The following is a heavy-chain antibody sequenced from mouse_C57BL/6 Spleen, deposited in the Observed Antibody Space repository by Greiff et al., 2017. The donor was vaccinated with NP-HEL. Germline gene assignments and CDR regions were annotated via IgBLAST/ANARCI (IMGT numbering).Heavy chain of an antibody. Sequence: VQLQQSGPELVKPGASVKISCKASGYAFSSSWMNWVKQRPGKGLEWIGRIYPGDGDTNYNGKFKGKATLTADKSSSTAYMQLSSLTSEDSAVYFCALYDYEAYWGQGTTLTVSS. J-gene: IGHJ2*01. D-gene: IGHD2-4*01. V-gene: IGHV1-82*01. CDR1: GYAFSSSW. CDR2: IYPGDGDT. CDR3: ALYDYEAY.